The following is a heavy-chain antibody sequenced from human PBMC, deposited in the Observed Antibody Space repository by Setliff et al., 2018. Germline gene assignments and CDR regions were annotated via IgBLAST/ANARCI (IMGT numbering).Heavy chain of an antibody. CDR3: TRVGRQLVYYYYGMDV. V-gene: IGHV3-49*04. CDR1: GFTFGDYA. J-gene: IGHJ6*02. D-gene: IGHD6-13*01. Sequence: GSLRLSCTASGFTFGDYAMSWVRQAPGKGLEWVGFIRSKAYGGTTEYAASVKGRFTISRDDSKSIAYLQMNSLKTEDTAVYYCTRVGRQLVYYYYGMDVWGQGTTVTVS. CDR2: IRSKAYGGTT.